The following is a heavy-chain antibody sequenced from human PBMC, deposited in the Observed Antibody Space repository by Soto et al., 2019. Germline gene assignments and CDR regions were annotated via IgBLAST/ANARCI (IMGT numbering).Heavy chain of an antibody. CDR1: GYPVTAYY. D-gene: IGHD3-3*01. V-gene: IGHV1-2*02. J-gene: IGHJ3*02. CDR3: AGGGGVGVAGSAAFDM. Sequence: QLHLVQSGAVVKKPGASVTVSCSASGYPVTAYYMHWVRQAPGRGLEWMGGINPATGAPKYTQTFPGRVPLARDTSTSSVFLELRGLASEDTAVFYWAGGGGVGVAGSAAFDMWGQGTLVTVSS. CDR2: INPATGAP.